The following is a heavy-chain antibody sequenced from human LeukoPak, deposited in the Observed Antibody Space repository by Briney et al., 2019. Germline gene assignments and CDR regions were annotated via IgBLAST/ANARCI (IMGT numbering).Heavy chain of an antibody. CDR3: ARVNTMIVVVYFDY. J-gene: IGHJ4*02. D-gene: IGHD3-22*01. CDR1: GYTFISYG. Sequence: ASVKVSCKASGYTFISYGISWVRQAPGQGLEWMGWISAYNGNTNYAQKLQGRVTMTTDTSTSTAYMELRSLRSDDTAVYYCARVNTMIVVVYFDYWGQGTLVTVSS. CDR2: ISAYNGNT. V-gene: IGHV1-18*01.